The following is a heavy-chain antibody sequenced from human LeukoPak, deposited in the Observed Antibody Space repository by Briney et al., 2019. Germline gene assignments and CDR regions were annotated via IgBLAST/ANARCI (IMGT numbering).Heavy chain of an antibody. CDR3: AKRGVVIRVILVGFHKEAYYFDS. J-gene: IGHJ4*02. Sequence: GGSLRLSCAVSGITLSNNGMSWVRQAPRKWLEWVEGISDSGGRTNYADSVKGTFTISRDNPKNTLYLQMTSLRAEDTAVYFCAKRGVVIRVILVGFHKEAYYFDSWGQGALVTVSS. CDR2: ISDSGGRT. V-gene: IGHV3-23*01. CDR1: GITLSNNG. D-gene: IGHD3-22*01.